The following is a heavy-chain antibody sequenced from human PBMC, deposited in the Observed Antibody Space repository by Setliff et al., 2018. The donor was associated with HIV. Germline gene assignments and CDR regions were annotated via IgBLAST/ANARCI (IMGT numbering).Heavy chain of an antibody. D-gene: IGHD1-26*01. CDR1: GLTFSDYY. V-gene: IGHV3-11*04. Sequence: GGSLRLSCAASGLTFSDYYMSWIRQAPGQGLEWVSYISNSGSTIYYAESVKGRFSISRDNAKNSLYLQMNSLRAEDTAVYYCARDGGSSPSPVSDYYYYYMDVWGKGTTVTVSS. CDR2: ISNSGSTI. J-gene: IGHJ6*03. CDR3: ARDGGSSPSPVSDYYYYYMDV.